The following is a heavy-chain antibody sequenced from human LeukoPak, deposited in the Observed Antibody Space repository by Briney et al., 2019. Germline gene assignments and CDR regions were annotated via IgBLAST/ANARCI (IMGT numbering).Heavy chain of an antibody. V-gene: IGHV4-38-2*01. CDR2: IYYSGST. J-gene: IGHJ4*02. CDR1: GYSISSGYY. D-gene: IGHD6-19*01. CDR3: ARHVEIAVTGPIDY. Sequence: SETLSLTCAVSGYSISSGYYWGWIRQPPGKGLEWIGSIYYSGSTYYNPSLKSRVTISVDTSKNQFSLKLSSVTAADTAVYYCARHVEIAVTGPIDYWGQGTLVTVSS.